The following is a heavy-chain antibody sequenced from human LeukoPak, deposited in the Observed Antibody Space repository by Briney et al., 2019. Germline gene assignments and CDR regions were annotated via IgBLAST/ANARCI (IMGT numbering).Heavy chain of an antibody. J-gene: IGHJ4*02. CDR2: INPNSGGT. CDR3: ASPRGSGSYSALDS. D-gene: IGHD1-26*01. CDR1: GYTFTSYD. V-gene: IGHV1-2*02. Sequence: PGASVKVSCTASGYTFTSYDINWVRQATGQGLEWMGWINPNSGGTNYAQKFQGRVTMTRDTSISTAYMELSSLRSDDTAVYYCASPRGSGSYSALDSWGQGTLVTVSS.